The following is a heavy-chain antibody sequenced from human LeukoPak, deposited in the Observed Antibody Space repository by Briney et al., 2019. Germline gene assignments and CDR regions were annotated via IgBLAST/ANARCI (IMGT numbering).Heavy chain of an antibody. V-gene: IGHV3-21*01. CDR3: ARDYFDSSDYPQTYCYYYMDV. CDR1: GFTFSRYS. CDR2: ISSTSTFI. Sequence: GGSLRLSCAASGFTFSRYSMNWVRQAPGKGLEWVASISSTSTFIYSADSVKGRFTISGDTAKNSLFLQMNSLRAEDTAIYYCARDYFDSSDYPQTYCYYYMDVWGKGTTVTVSS. J-gene: IGHJ6*03. D-gene: IGHD3-22*01.